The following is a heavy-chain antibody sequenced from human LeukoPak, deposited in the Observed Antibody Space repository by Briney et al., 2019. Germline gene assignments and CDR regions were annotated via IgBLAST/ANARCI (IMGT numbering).Heavy chain of an antibody. CDR3: ARLKDDVTKLDY. CDR2: INQDGSQK. D-gene: IGHD2-8*01. J-gene: IGHJ4*02. CDR1: GFTFSTYW. Sequence: GGSLRLSCAASGFTFSTYWMSWVRQAPGKGLEWVANINQDGSQKRYVDSVQGRFTISRDNTKNSLFLQMNSLRAEDTAVYYCARLKDDVTKLDYWGQGTLVTVS. V-gene: IGHV3-7*01.